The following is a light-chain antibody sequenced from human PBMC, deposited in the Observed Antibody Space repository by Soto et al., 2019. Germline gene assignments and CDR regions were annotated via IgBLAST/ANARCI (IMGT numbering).Light chain of an antibody. CDR1: QSVSSRY. CDR3: HQYGSSPPIT. V-gene: IGKV3-20*01. Sequence: IVLTQSQGTLSLSPGERATLSCRASQSVSSRYLAWYQQKPCQAPRLLIYGASSMATGIPDRFSGSGSVPDFTLTISRLEPDYLAVYYCHQYGSSPPITFGQGTRLEIK. J-gene: IGKJ5*01. CDR2: GAS.